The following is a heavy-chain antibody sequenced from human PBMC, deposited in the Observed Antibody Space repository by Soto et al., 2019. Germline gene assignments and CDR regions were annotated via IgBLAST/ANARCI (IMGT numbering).Heavy chain of an antibody. D-gene: IGHD3-10*01. CDR3: AAETYYYGSGSYFQVQGAFDI. J-gene: IGHJ3*02. V-gene: IGHV4-39*01. CDR2: IYYSGST. CDR1: GGSISSSSYY. Sequence: QLQLQESGPGLVKPSETLSLTCTVSGGSISSSSYYWGWIRQPPGKGLEWIGSIYYSGSTYYNPYLKRRFTISVDTSKNQFSLKLSSVTAADTAVYYCAAETYYYGSGSYFQVQGAFDIWGQGTMVTVSS.